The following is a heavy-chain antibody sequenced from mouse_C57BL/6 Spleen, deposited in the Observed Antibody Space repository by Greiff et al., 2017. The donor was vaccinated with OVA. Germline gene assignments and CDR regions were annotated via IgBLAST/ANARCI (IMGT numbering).Heavy chain of an antibody. V-gene: IGHV3-6*01. CDR3: ARDYGYDRRGLFDY. CDR1: GYSITSGYY. Sequence: EVKLQESGPGLVKPSQSLSLTCSVTGYSITSGYYWNWIRQFPGNKLEWMGYISYDGSNNYNPSLKNRISITRDTSKNQFFLKLNSVTTEDTATYYCARDYGYDRRGLFDYWGQGTTLTVSS. CDR2: ISYDGSN. D-gene: IGHD2-2*01. J-gene: IGHJ2*01.